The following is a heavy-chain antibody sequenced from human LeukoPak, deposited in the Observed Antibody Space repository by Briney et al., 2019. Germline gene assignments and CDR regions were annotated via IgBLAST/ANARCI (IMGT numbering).Heavy chain of an antibody. J-gene: IGHJ4*02. CDR2: MNPNSGNT. Sequence: ASVKVSCKASGGTFSSYAISWVRQAPGQGLEWMGWMNPNSGNTGYAQKFQGRVTMTRNTSISTAYMELSSLRSEDTAVYYCARGFGYSGYDSDYWGQGTLVTVSS. V-gene: IGHV1-8*02. CDR1: GGTFSSYA. D-gene: IGHD5-12*01. CDR3: ARGFGYSGYDSDY.